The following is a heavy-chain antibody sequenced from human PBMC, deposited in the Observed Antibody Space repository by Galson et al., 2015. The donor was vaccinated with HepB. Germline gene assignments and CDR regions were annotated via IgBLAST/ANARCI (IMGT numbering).Heavy chain of an antibody. D-gene: IGHD2-2*01. Sequence: SVKVSCKASGYTFTSYDINWVRQATGQGLEWMGWMNPNSGNTGYAQKFQGRVTMTRNTSISTAYMELSSLRSEDTAVYYSARGGVVVVPATPFYMDVWGKGTTVTVSS. J-gene: IGHJ6*03. CDR3: ARGGVVVVPATPFYMDV. V-gene: IGHV1-8*01. CDR2: MNPNSGNT. CDR1: GYTFTSYD.